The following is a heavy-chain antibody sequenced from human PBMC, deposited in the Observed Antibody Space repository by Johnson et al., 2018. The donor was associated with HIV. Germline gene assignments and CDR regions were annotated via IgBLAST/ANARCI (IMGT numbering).Heavy chain of an antibody. CDR2: IRYDGSNK. Sequence: QVQLVESGGGLVQPGGSLRLSCAASGFTFSSYAMSWVRQAPGKGLEWVAFIRYDGSNKYYADSVKGRFTISRDNSKNTLYLQMNSLRAEDTAVYYCAREGRGAPHDAFDIWGQGTMVTVSS. V-gene: IGHV3-30*02. D-gene: IGHD2-15*01. J-gene: IGHJ3*02. CDR3: AREGRGAPHDAFDI. CDR1: GFTFSSYA.